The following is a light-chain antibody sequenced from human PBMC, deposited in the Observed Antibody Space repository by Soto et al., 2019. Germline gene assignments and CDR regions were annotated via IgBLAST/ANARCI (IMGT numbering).Light chain of an antibody. CDR2: AAS. CDR3: QHDYSYPQLT. CDR1: QGISSY. Sequence: AIRMTQSPSSLSASTGDRVTITCRASQGISSYVAWYQQKPGKVPKLLIYAASTLQSGVPSRFSGRGSWTDFTLTISGLQSEDFATYYCQHDYSYPQLTVGGGTKVEIK. V-gene: IGKV1-8*01. J-gene: IGKJ4*01.